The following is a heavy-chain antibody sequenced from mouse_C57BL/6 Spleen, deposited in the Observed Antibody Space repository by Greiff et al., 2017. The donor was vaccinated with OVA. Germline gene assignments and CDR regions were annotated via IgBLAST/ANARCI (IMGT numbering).Heavy chain of an antibody. Sequence: QVQLQQSGLELVKPGASVKISCKASGYAFSSSWMNWVKQRPGKGLEWIGRIYPGDGDTNYNGKFKGKATLTADKSSSTAYMQLSSLTSDDAAVYFCAIGGQLRLPGFADWGKGTLVTVSA. CDR2: IYPGDGDT. CDR1: GYAFSSSW. D-gene: IGHD3-2*02. J-gene: IGHJ3*01. V-gene: IGHV1-82*01. CDR3: AIGGQLRLPGFAD.